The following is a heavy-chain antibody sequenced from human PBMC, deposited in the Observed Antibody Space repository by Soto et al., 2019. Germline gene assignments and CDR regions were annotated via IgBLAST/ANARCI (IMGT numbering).Heavy chain of an antibody. CDR3: ASARDYGANTPYFES. CDR1: GFTFSRYS. D-gene: IGHD4-17*01. Sequence: EVQLKESGGGLVQPGGSLRLSCAASGFTFSRYSMNWVRQAPGKGLEWVSFISSSGRTIYYAASVKGRFTISRDNATHSLNLQMTNSRHEDTAVYYCASARDYGANTPYFESWGPGTLVTVST. V-gene: IGHV3-48*02. CDR2: ISSSGRTI. J-gene: IGHJ4*02.